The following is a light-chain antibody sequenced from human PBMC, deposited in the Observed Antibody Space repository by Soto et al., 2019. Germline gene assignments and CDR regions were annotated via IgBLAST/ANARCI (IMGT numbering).Light chain of an antibody. Sequence: VLTQSPGTLSLYPGERATLSSRASQSVSSNYLAWYQQKPGQAPRLLIYGASSRATGIPDRFSGSGSGTDFTLTIRRLEPEDFAVYYCQQYGSSYPWTFGQGTKVDIK. CDR2: GAS. J-gene: IGKJ1*01. CDR3: QQYGSSYPWT. V-gene: IGKV3-20*01. CDR1: QSVSSNY.